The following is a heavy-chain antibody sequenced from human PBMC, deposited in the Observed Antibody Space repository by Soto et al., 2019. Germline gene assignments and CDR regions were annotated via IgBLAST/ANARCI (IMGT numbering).Heavy chain of an antibody. D-gene: IGHD7-27*01. CDR3: ASSLLTPFDY. J-gene: IGHJ4*02. Sequence: EVQLVESGGGLVQPGGSLRLSCAASGFTFGSYWMHWVRQAPGKGLVWVSRINSDGSSTTYADSVRGRFTISRDNAKNTLYLQMTSLRAEDTAVYYCASSLLTPFDYWGQGTLVTVSS. CDR1: GFTFGSYW. V-gene: IGHV3-74*01. CDR2: INSDGSST.